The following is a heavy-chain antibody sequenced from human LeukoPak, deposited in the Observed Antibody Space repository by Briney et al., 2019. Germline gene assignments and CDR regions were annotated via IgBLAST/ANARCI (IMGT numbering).Heavy chain of an antibody. D-gene: IGHD1-7*01. CDR1: GGSLSGYY. CDR3: ARLVELRKLEHYDYYMDV. V-gene: IGHV4-34*01. J-gene: IGHJ6*03. CDR2: VNHSGST. Sequence: SETLSLTCAVYGGSLSGYYWSWIRQSPGKGLGWIGEVNHSGSTTYNASLKSRVTISVDTSKNQFSLKLTSVTAADTAVYYCARLVELRKLEHYDYYMDVWGKGTTVTVSS.